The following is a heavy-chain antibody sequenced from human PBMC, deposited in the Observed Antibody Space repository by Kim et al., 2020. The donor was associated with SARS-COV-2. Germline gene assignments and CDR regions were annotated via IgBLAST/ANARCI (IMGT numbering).Heavy chain of an antibody. D-gene: IGHD3-22*01. CDR3: SRGAPMIVVIITQTFDY. CDR1: GGSLTGYY. J-gene: IGHJ4*01. Sequence: LSLTCTVSGGSLTGYYWSWIRQAPGKGLEWIGEINHSGGTKYNPSLKSRATISVDTSKNEFSLKLTSVTAADTAVYYCSRGAPMIVVIITQTFDYWG. CDR2: INHSGGT. V-gene: IGHV4-34*01.